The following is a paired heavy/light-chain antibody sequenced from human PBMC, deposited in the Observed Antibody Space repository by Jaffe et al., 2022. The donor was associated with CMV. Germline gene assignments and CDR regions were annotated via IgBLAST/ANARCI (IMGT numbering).Light chain of an antibody. Sequence: EVVLTQSPGTLSLSPGETATLSCRASETIDSSYLVWYQQKPGQAPRLLIYATASRATGIPDRFSGSGSGTDFSLTISRLEPEDFAVYYCQQYASSMWTFGQGSKVEIK. J-gene: IGKJ1*01. CDR2: ATA. CDR3: QQYASSMWT. V-gene: IGKV3-20*01. CDR1: ETIDSSY.
Heavy chain of an antibody. CDR2: LYSGGRT. J-gene: IGHJ6*02. V-gene: IGHV3-53*01. Sequence: EVQLVESGGGLIQPGGSLRLSCAASGFSVSNNYMSWVRQAPGKGLEWVAVLYSGGRTYYAESVKDRFIISRVNSKNTLSLQMKSLRVEDTAVYYCVRDRRMTAADHFYGMDVWGQGTTVIVAS. CDR1: GFSVSNNY. CDR3: VRDRRMTAADHFYGMDV. D-gene: IGHD2-2*01.